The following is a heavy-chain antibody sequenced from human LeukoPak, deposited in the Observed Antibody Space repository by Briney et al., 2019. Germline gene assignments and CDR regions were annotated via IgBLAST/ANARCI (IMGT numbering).Heavy chain of an antibody. CDR3: ARVGRGDHTWGSYSFDY. D-gene: IGHD3-16*01. CDR2: INYSGST. V-gene: IGHV4-59*01. CDR1: GPSINSYC. Sequence: TSETLSLTCNVSGPSINSYCWSWVRQPPGEGLEWIVYINYSGSTNYNPSLKSRVTISLDTSKNHFSLKLTSVTAADTAVYYCARVGRGDHTWGSYSFDYWGQGTLVTVSS. J-gene: IGHJ4*02.